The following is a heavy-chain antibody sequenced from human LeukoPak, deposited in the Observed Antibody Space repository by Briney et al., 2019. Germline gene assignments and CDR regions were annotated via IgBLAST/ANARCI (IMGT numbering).Heavy chain of an antibody. CDR3: AARRDYHDSSGYLPLDY. V-gene: IGHV1-46*03. Sequence: ASVKVSCKASGYTFTSYYMHWVRQAPGQGLEWMGIINPSGGSTSYAQKFQGRVTMTRDTSTSTVYMELSSLRSEDTAVYYCAARRDYHDSSGYLPLDYWGQGTLVTVSS. CDR1: GYTFTSYY. J-gene: IGHJ4*02. CDR2: INPSGGST. D-gene: IGHD3-22*01.